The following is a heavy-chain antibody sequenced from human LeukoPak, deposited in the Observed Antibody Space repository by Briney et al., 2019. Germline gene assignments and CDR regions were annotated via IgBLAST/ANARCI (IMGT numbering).Heavy chain of an antibody. D-gene: IGHD3-16*01. CDR3: ARRVPSQVITDYFDY. V-gene: IGHV3-7*01. CDR1: GLTFSGYW. J-gene: IGHJ4*02. CDR2: INQDASEK. Sequence: PGGSLRLSCAVTGLTFSGYWVTWVRQAPGKGLEWVANINQDASEKYYVESVKGRFAISRDNAKNSLYLQMNSLRAEDTAVYYCARRVPSQVITDYFDYWGQGALVTVSS.